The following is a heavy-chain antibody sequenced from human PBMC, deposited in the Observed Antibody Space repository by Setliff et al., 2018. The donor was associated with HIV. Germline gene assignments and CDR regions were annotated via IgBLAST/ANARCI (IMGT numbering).Heavy chain of an antibody. D-gene: IGHD5-18*01. CDR3: ARIQNHVWDY. J-gene: IGHJ4*02. CDR2: IQNGGSDT. Sequence: GGSLRLSCAASGFTFSSYGMHWVRQAPGKGPEWVSYIQNGGSDTRYADSVKGRFTISRDNAKNSLFLQMNSLRADDTSVYYCARIQNHVWDYWGQGTLVTVSS. V-gene: IGHV3-74*01. CDR1: GFTFSSYG.